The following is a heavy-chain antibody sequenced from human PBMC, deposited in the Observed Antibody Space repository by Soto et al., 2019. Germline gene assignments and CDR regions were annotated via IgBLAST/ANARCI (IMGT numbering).Heavy chain of an antibody. Sequence: GGRPRLSWAGPGFTLWGDSMPRGRPAPGKGLEWVAVVSHDGRNTHYADSVKGRFTISRDSSKNTVSLEMTSLRAEDTAVYYCAKGGRQWLVTSDFNYWGQGALVTVSS. CDR1: GFTLWGDS. CDR3: AKGGRQWLVTSDFNY. D-gene: IGHD6-19*01. V-gene: IGHV3-30*18. CDR2: VSHDGRNT. J-gene: IGHJ4*02.